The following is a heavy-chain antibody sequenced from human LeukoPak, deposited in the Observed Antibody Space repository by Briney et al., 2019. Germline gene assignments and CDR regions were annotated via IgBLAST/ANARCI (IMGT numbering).Heavy chain of an antibody. CDR2: INHSGST. J-gene: IGHJ4*02. CDR1: GGSFSGYY. CDR3: ARRSRTVMYYFDY. V-gene: IGHV4-34*01. Sequence: SETLSLTCAVYGGSFSGYYWSWIRQPPGKGLEWIGEINHSGSTNYNPSLESRVTISVDTSKNQFSLKLSSVTAADTAVYYCARRSRTVMYYFDYWGQGTLVTVSS. D-gene: IGHD3-16*01.